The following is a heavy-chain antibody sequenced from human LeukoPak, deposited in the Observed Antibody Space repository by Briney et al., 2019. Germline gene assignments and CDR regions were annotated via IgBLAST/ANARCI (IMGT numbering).Heavy chain of an antibody. Sequence: SETLSLTCTVSGGCIGSGGYYWNWIRQHPGKGLEWIGYIYNSGTTHIRPSLKSRVIISGDTSKNQLSLKSRSVTAADTAMFYCARGAKMATRGFDYWGQGILVTVSS. CDR3: ARGAKMATRGFDY. D-gene: IGHD5-24*01. CDR2: IYNSGTT. CDR1: GGCIGSGGYY. V-gene: IGHV4-31*03. J-gene: IGHJ4*02.